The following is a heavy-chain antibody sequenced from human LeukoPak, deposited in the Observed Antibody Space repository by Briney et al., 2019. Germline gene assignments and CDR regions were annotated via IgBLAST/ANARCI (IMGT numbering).Heavy chain of an antibody. J-gene: IGHJ4*02. V-gene: IGHV4-61*02. CDR1: GGSISSGSYY. D-gene: IGHD6-19*01. Sequence: SETLSLTCTVSGGSISSGSYYWSWIRQPAGKGLEWIGLIYTSGSTNYNPSLKSRVTISVDTSKSQFSLKLSSVTAAGTAVYYCARDKSGYSSGYDSFDYWGQGTLVTVSS. CDR3: ARDKSGYSSGYDSFDY. CDR2: IYTSGST.